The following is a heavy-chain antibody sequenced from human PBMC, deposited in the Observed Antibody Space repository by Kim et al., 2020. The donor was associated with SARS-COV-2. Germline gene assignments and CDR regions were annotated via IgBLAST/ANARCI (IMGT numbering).Heavy chain of an antibody. CDR3: ARASDIAAAEYYYYYGMDV. Sequence: RVTISVDTSKNQFSLKLSSVTAADTAVYYCARASDIAAAEYYYYYGMDVWGQGTTVTVSS. V-gene: IGHV4-39*01. D-gene: IGHD6-13*01. J-gene: IGHJ6*02.